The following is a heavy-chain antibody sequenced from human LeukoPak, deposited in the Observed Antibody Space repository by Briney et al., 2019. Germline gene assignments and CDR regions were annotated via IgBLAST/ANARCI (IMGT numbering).Heavy chain of an antibody. D-gene: IGHD3-22*01. CDR3: ARPNITSYYDSRGYDAFDV. V-gene: IGHV5-51*01. CDR1: GYKFNAYW. Sequence: GESLKISCKGSGYKFNAYWIAWVRQMPGKGLEWMGIIYPDDSDTRYSPSFQGQVTISADKSVSIAYLQWSSLKASDTATYYCARPNITSYYDSRGYDAFDVWGQGTMVIVSS. CDR2: IYPDDSDT. J-gene: IGHJ3*01.